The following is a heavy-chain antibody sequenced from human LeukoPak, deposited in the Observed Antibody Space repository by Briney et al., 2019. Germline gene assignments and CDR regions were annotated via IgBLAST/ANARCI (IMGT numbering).Heavy chain of an antibody. D-gene: IGHD6-13*01. Sequence: GGSLRLSCAGSGFPFSSYTINWVRQGPGKGMEWASTISHSGATYYADSVKGRFTISRDNSKNTVFLQMNSLRAGDPALYFCARRSHASPAGYSPFFDSWGQGTLVTVSS. CDR1: GFPFSSYT. CDR2: ISHSGAT. J-gene: IGHJ4*02. V-gene: IGHV3-23*01. CDR3: ARRSHASPAGYSPFFDS.